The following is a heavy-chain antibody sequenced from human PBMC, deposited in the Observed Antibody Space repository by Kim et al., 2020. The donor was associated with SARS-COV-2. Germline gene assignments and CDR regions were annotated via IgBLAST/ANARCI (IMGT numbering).Heavy chain of an antibody. CDR2: VSGSGITT. Sequence: GGSLRLSCSASGFTFSAYAMSWVRQAPGKGLEWVSAVSGSGITTYYANSVKGRFTISRDNSKNTVFLQMNSLRAEDTAVYYCAKGLNLMFGVNWFASLG. CDR1: GFTFSAYA. V-gene: IGHV3-23*01. J-gene: IGHJ5*01. D-gene: IGHD3-16*01. CDR3: AKGLNLMFGVNWFAS.